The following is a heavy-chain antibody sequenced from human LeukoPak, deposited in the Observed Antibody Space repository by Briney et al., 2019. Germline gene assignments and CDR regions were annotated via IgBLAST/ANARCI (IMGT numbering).Heavy chain of an antibody. J-gene: IGHJ3*02. Sequence: ASVKVCCKASGYTFTGSYMHWVRQAPGQGLEWMGWINPNSGGTNYAQKFQGRVTMTRDTSISTAYMELRRLRSDDTTVYYCARGYYYDSSGYYPADAFDIWGQGTMVTVSS. D-gene: IGHD3-22*01. V-gene: IGHV1-2*02. CDR2: INPNSGGT. CDR3: ARGYYYDSSGYYPADAFDI. CDR1: GYTFTGSY.